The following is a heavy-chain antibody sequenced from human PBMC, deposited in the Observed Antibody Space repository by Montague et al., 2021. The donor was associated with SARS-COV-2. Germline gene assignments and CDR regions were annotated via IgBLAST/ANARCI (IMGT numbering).Heavy chain of an antibody. CDR3: ARGTEYGSGIYSHYYYDH. J-gene: IGHJ4*02. CDR2: INHSGST. Sequence: SETLSLTCTVSGGSISSSSYYWGWIRQPPGKGLEWIGEINHSGSTNYNPSLKSRVTISVDTSKNQFSLKLSSVTAADTAVYYCARGTEYGSGIYSHYYYDHWGQGTLVTVSS. CDR1: GGSISSSSYY. D-gene: IGHD3-10*01. V-gene: IGHV4-39*07.